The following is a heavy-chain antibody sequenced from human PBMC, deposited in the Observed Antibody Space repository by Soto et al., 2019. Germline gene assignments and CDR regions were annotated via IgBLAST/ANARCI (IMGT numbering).Heavy chain of an antibody. CDR1: GFTFSSYW. J-gene: IGHJ4*02. CDR2: ISDDGSST. D-gene: IGHD3-16*01. CDR3: ARGTVGEHDFGDH. V-gene: IGHV3-74*01. Sequence: EVQLVESGGRLVQPGGSLRLSCAASGFTFSSYWMHWVRQVPGKGLVWVSRISDDGSSTSYAESVRGRFIISSANAKNTLYLQMNSLRAEDTAVYYCARGTVGEHDFGDHWGQGTLVAVSS.